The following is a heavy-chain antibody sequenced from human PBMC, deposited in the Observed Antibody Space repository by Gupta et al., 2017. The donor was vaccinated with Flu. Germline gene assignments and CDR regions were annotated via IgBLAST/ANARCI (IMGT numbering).Heavy chain of an antibody. J-gene: IGHJ4*02. CDR3: TRDPDFSGSYSSFDH. Sequence: QVHLEQSGAEVREPGASVRVSCKASGYTFTDYFLHWVRQAPGQGPEWLGYINPTSGFTKSAERFQGRVTITRDTSTRTTYMELSRLGSDDTAVYYCTRDPDFSGSYSSFDHWGQGSLVTVSS. D-gene: IGHD1-26*01. CDR2: INPTSGFT. CDR1: GYTFTDYF. V-gene: IGHV1-2*02.